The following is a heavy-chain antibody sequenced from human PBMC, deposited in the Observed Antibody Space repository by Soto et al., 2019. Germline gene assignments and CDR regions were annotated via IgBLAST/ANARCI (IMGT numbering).Heavy chain of an antibody. Sequence: PGGSLRLSCAASGFTFSSYGMHWVRQAPGKGLEWVAVISYDGSNKYYTESVKGRFTISRDNSKSTLYLQMNSLRAEDTAVYYCAKDRTIFGVATRPRADYWGQGTLVTVSS. D-gene: IGHD3-3*01. CDR1: GFTFSSYG. CDR2: ISYDGSNK. V-gene: IGHV3-30*18. J-gene: IGHJ4*02. CDR3: AKDRTIFGVATRPRADY.